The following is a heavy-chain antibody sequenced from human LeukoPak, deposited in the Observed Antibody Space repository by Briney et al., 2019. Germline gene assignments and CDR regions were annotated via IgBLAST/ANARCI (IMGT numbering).Heavy chain of an antibody. J-gene: IGHJ6*02. V-gene: IGHV4-61*01. Sequence: KPSETLSLTCTVSGGSVSSGSYYWNGIRQPPGKGLEWIGYINYSGSTNYNPSLKSRVTISVDTSKNQFSLKLSSATAADTAVYYCARDLDLGAAASGMDVWGQGTTVTVSS. CDR2: INYSGST. CDR3: ARDLDLGAAASGMDV. CDR1: GGSVSSGSYY. D-gene: IGHD1-1*01.